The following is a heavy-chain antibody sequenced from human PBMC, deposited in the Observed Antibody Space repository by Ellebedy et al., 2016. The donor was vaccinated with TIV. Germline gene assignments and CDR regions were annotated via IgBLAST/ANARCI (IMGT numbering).Heavy chain of an antibody. CDR2: ISSSGGST. V-gene: IGHV3-48*03. D-gene: IGHD2-21*01. CDR1: GLTFRSYE. Sequence: GESLKISCAASGLTFRSYEMNWVRQAPGKALEWVSYISSSGGSTYSADSVKGRFTISRDNAKNSLYLQMNSLRAEDTAVYYCAVISTEATGYLDAWGQGTLVTVSS. CDR3: AVISTEATGYLDA. J-gene: IGHJ4*02.